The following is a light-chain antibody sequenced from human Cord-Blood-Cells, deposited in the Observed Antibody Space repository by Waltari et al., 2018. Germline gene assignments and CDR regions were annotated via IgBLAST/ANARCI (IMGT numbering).Light chain of an antibody. V-gene: IGLV2-23*01. CDR1: SRHVGSYNL. J-gene: IGLJ2*01. CDR2: EGS. CDR3: CSYAGSSTYVV. Sequence: QSALTQPASASGSPGPSITISCTGTSRHVGSYNLVSSYQQHPGKAPKLMIYEGSKRPSGVSNRFSGSKSGNTASLTISGLQAEDEADYYCCSYAGSSTYVVFGGGTKLTVL.